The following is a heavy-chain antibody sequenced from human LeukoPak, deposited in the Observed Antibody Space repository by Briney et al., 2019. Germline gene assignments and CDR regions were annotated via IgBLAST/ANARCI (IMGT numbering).Heavy chain of an antibody. CDR1: GFTFTSYS. J-gene: IGHJ1*01. CDR2: ITSSGSYI. CDR3: ARAKGSGAGTAEYFQH. V-gene: IGHV3-21*01. D-gene: IGHD6-13*01. Sequence: PGGSLRLSCAASGFTFTSYSMNWVRQAPGKGLEWVSSITSSGSYIYYADSVKGRFTISRDNAKNSLYLQMNSLRDEDTAVYYCARAKGSGAGTAEYFQHWGQGTLVTVSS.